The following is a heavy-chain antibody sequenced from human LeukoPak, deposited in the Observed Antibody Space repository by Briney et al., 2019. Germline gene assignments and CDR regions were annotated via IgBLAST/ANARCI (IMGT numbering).Heavy chain of an antibody. V-gene: IGHV3-48*01. CDR1: GFTFSSYS. CDR2: ISSSSSTI. D-gene: IGHD3-22*01. Sequence: PGGSLRLSCAASGFTFSSYSMNWVRQAPGKGLEWVSYISSSSSTIYYADSVKGRFTISRDNAKNSLYLQMNSLRAEDTAVYYCARGQWLLPFDYWGQGTLVTVSS. J-gene: IGHJ4*02. CDR3: ARGQWLLPFDY.